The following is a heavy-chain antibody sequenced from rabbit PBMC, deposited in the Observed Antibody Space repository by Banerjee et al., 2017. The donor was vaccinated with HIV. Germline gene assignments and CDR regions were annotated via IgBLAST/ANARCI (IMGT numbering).Heavy chain of an antibody. CDR2: IYTGKGST. Sequence: QEQLEESGGGLVKPEGSLTLTCKASGFDLSSYYYMCWVRQAPGKGLEWIGTIYTGKGSTWYASWAKGRFTISKTSSTTVTLQMTSLTAADTATYFCARAGDIGDAYRLWGPGTLVTVS. J-gene: IGHJ4*01. V-gene: IGHV1S45*01. D-gene: IGHD6-1*01. CDR1: GFDLSSYYY. CDR3: ARAGDIGDAYRL.